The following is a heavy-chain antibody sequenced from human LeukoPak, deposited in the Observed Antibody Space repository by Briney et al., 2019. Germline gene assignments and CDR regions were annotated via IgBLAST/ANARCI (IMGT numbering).Heavy chain of an antibody. CDR2: INPNSAGT. V-gene: IGHV1-2*02. D-gene: IGHD3-16*02. Sequence: SVKLSCEASVYTFTGYYMHCVPQAPGPGGEWMGWINPNSAGTNYAQKFQGRVTITKDTSLRTAYIARSRALSAHPTRYYSARVKGLRLGELSFWGQGTLVTLSS. CDR3: ARVKGLRLGELSF. J-gene: IGHJ4*02. CDR1: VYTFTGYY.